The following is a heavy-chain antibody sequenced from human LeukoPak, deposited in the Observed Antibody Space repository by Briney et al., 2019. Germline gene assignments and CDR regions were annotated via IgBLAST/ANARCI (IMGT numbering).Heavy chain of an antibody. Sequence: PSQTLSLTCTVSGGSISSGSYYWSWIRQPAGKGLEWIGRIYTSGSTNYNPSLKSRVTMSVDTSKNQFSLKLSSVTAADTAVYYCARDQGIVVVPAAIGWFDPWGQGTLVTVSS. J-gene: IGHJ5*02. CDR1: GGSISSGSYY. CDR3: ARDQGIVVVPAAIGWFDP. V-gene: IGHV4-61*02. CDR2: IYTSGST. D-gene: IGHD2-2*01.